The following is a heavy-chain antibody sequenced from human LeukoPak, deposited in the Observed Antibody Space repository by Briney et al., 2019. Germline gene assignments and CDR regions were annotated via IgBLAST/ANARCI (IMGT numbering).Heavy chain of an antibody. J-gene: IGHJ4*02. CDR3: AREGIGYYYDSSGYYVY. V-gene: IGHV4-4*02. CDR1: GGSISSSNW. CDR2: IYHSGST. D-gene: IGHD3-22*01. Sequence: SETLSLTFAVSGGSISSSNWWSWVRQPPGKGLEWIGEIYHSGSTNYNPSLKSRVTISVDKSKNQFSLKLSSVTAADTAVYYCAREGIGYYYDSSGYYVYWGQGTLVTVSS.